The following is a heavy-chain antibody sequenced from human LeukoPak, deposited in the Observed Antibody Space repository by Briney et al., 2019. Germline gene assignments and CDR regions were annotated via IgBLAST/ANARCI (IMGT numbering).Heavy chain of an antibody. Sequence: SETLSLTCTVSGDSISSRSYYWGWIRQPPGKGLEWIGSIYYSGSTYYNPSLKSRVTISVNTSKNQFSLKLSSVTAADTAVYYCVKSGGYGLIDYWGQGTLVTVSS. J-gene: IGHJ4*02. CDR3: VKSGGYGLIDY. V-gene: IGHV4-39*07. CDR1: GDSISSRSYY. D-gene: IGHD1-26*01. CDR2: IYYSGST.